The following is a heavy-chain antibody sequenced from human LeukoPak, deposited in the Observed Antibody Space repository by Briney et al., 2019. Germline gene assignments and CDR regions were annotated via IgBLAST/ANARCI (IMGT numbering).Heavy chain of an antibody. CDR1: GGSFSGYY. J-gene: IGHJ4*02. Sequence: SETLSLTCAVYGGSFSGYYWSWIRQPPGKGLEWIGEINHSGSTNYNPSLKSRVTISVDTSKNQFSLKLSSVTAADTAVYYCARDTNGHGSGSSLFDYWGQGTLVTVSS. D-gene: IGHD3-10*01. CDR2: INHSGST. CDR3: ARDTNGHGSGSSLFDY. V-gene: IGHV4-34*01.